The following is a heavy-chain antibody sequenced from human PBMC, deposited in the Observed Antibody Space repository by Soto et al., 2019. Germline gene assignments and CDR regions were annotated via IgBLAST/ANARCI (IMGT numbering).Heavy chain of an antibody. V-gene: IGHV1-46*01. CDR3: ARENSRYDSSGYYSPIFDY. D-gene: IGHD3-22*01. CDR1: GYTFTSYY. J-gene: IGHJ4*02. Sequence: SVKVSCKASGYTFTSYYMHWVRQAPGQGLEWMGIINPSGGSTSYAQKFQGRVTMTRDTSTSTVYMELSSLRSEDTAVYYCARENSRYDSSGYYSPIFDYWGQGTLVTVSS. CDR2: INPSGGST.